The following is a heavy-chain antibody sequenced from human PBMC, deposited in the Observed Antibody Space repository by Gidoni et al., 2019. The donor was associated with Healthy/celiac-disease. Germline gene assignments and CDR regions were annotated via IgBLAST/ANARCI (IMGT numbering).Heavy chain of an antibody. Sequence: QITLKESGPTLVRPTQTLTLPCTFSGFSLSTSGVGVGWIRQPPGKALEWRALMYWNDDKRYSPSLKSRLTITKDTSKNQVVLTMTNMDPVDTATYYCALRRPAVLRYFDWLPFDYWGQGTLVTVSS. J-gene: IGHJ4*02. D-gene: IGHD3-9*01. CDR3: ALRRPAVLRYFDWLPFDY. CDR1: GFSLSTSGVG. CDR2: MYWNDDK. V-gene: IGHV2-5*01.